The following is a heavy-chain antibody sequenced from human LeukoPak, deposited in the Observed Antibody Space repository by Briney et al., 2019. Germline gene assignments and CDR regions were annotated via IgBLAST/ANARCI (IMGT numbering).Heavy chain of an antibody. J-gene: IGHJ6*02. CDR3: ARGDPQFPLYYGMDV. Sequence: ASVKVSCKASGYTFTGYYMHWVRQAPGQGLEWMGWINPNSGGTNYAQKFQGRVTMTRDTSISTAYMELSRLRSDDTAVYYCARGDPQFPLYYGMDVWGQGTTVTVSS. V-gene: IGHV1-2*02. CDR2: INPNSGGT. CDR1: GYTFTGYY.